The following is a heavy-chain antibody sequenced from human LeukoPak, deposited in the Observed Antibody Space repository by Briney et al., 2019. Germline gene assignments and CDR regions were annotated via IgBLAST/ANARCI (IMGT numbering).Heavy chain of an antibody. CDR3: ARRRRDGYKNLFDY. CDR2: IYYSGST. D-gene: IGHD5-24*01. V-gene: IGHV4-59*08. CDR1: GGSISSYY. Sequence: PSETLSLTCTVSGGSISSYYWSWIRQPPGKGLEWIGYIYYSGSTNYNPSLKSRVTISVDTSKNQFSLKLSSVTAADTAVYYCARRRRDGYKNLFDYWGQGTLVTVSS. J-gene: IGHJ4*02.